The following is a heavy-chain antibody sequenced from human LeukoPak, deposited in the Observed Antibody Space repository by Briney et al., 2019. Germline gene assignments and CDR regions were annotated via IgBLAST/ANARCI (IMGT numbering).Heavy chain of an antibody. CDR1: GFSFRSYW. V-gene: IGHV3-7*01. CDR3: AREHRNGDPFDY. J-gene: IGHJ4*02. D-gene: IGHD4-17*01. CDR2: IKHDGIEK. Sequence: GGSLRLSCAASGFSFRSYWMDWVRQAPGKGLEWVANIKHDGIEKYFVDSVKGRFAISRDNAKNLLFLQMNNLRAEDTAVYYCAREHRNGDPFDYWGQGTLVTVSS.